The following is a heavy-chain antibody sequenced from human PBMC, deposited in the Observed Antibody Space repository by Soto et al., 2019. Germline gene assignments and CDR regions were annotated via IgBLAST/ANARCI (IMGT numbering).Heavy chain of an antibody. D-gene: IGHD3-16*02. CDR1: GYTFTSYY. CDR2: INPSGGST. V-gene: IGHV1-46*01. CDR3: ARDGSLWGGGNYPWFDP. Sequence: ASVKVSCKASGYTFTSYYMHWVRQAPGQGLEWMGIINPSGGSTSYAQKFQGRVTMTRDTSTSTVYMELSSLRSEDTAVYYCARDGSLWGGGNYPWFDPWGQGTLVTVS. J-gene: IGHJ5*02.